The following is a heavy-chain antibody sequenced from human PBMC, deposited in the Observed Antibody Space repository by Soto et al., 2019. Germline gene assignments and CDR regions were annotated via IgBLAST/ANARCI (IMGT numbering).Heavy chain of an antibody. J-gene: IGHJ5*02. Sequence: QVQLPQWGAGLLKPSETLSLTCAVYGGSFGDYYWSWIRQPPGKGLEWIGEINHGGNTNYNPSLKSRVAISVDTSKTQFCLRLSSVTAVYTAVYYCARGGAPSRGGNFARFDPWGQGTLVTVSS. D-gene: IGHD1-26*01. CDR1: GGSFGDYY. V-gene: IGHV4-34*01. CDR3: ARGGAPSRGGNFARFDP. CDR2: INHGGNT.